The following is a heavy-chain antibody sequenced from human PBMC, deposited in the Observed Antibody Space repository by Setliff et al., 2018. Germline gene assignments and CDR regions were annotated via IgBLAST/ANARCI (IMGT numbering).Heavy chain of an antibody. V-gene: IGHV4-59*01. CDR3: VRDRTAYSYGLDV. CDR2: IYHNGNT. Sequence: LSLTCTVSGGSISPYFWSWIRQPSGKGLEWIGYIYHNGNTNFNPSLKTRVTMSVDTSKNQFALNLRSVTAADAAVYYCVRDRTAYSYGLDVWGQGTTVTVSS. CDR1: GGSISPYF. J-gene: IGHJ6*02. D-gene: IGHD5-18*01.